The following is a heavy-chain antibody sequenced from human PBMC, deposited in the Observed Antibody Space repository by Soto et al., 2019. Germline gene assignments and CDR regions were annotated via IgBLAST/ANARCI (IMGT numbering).Heavy chain of an antibody. CDR1: GLTFSGSS. V-gene: IGHV3-73*02. J-gene: IGHJ4*02. D-gene: IGHD2-15*01. CDR3: TSHAPEDMIRK. Sequence: EVQLVESGGGLVQPGGSLKLSCVASGLTFSGSSMHWVRQASGKGLEWVGRIRNKANSYATAYAASVKGRFTISRDDSTNTAYLQMNSLKTEDTAVYYCTSHAPEDMIRKWGQGTLVTVSS. CDR2: IRNKANSYAT.